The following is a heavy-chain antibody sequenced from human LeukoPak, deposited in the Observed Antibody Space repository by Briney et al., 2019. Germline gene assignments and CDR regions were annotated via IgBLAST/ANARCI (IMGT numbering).Heavy chain of an antibody. CDR3: ARESNYHGSGTGWFDP. V-gene: IGHV4-30-4*07. Sequence: SETLSLTCVVSGGSIRSGGYSWSWIRQPPGRGLEWIGYIYYSGSTYYNPSLKSRVTISVDTSKNQFSLKLSSVTAADTAVYYCARESNYHGSGTGWFDPWGQGTLVTVSS. J-gene: IGHJ5*02. CDR1: GGSIRSGGYS. D-gene: IGHD3-10*01. CDR2: IYYSGST.